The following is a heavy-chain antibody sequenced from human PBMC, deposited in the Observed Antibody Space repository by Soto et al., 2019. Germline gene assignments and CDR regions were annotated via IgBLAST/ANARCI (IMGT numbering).Heavy chain of an antibody. D-gene: IGHD1-7*01. Sequence: QVQLVQSGAEVKKPGASVKVSCKASGYTFSSYGISWVRQAPGQGLEWMGRISAYNGNTNYAQKLQGRVTMTTDTSTSTAYMELRSLRSDDTAVYYCARDRGYNWTYGWFAPWGQGTLVTVSS. V-gene: IGHV1-18*01. CDR2: ISAYNGNT. J-gene: IGHJ5*02. CDR3: ARDRGYNWTYGWFAP. CDR1: GYTFSSYG.